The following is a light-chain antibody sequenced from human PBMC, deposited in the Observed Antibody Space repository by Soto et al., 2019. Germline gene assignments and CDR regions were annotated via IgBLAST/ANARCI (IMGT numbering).Light chain of an antibody. J-gene: IGLJ2*01. CDR3: CSYSSLSTVV. CDR1: SSDVGGYNH. Sequence: QSALTQPASVSGSPGQSITISCTGTSSDVGGYNHVSWYQHSPGKAPKLILFAVSDRPSGVSHRFSGSKSGNTASLTISGLQADDEADYYCCSYSSLSTVVFGGGTQLTVL. CDR2: AVS. V-gene: IGLV2-14*01.